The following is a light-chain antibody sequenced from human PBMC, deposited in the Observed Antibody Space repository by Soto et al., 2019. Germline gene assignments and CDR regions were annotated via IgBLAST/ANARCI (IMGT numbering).Light chain of an antibody. J-gene: IGLJ1*01. CDR3: FSYTTRSTRV. V-gene: IGLV2-14*03. CDR2: EVF. Sequence: QSVLTQPASVSGSPGQSITISCSGTTGDVGGYNYVSWYQQHPGKAPRLLIYEVFKRPSGVSDRFSGSKSGNSASLTIARLQAEDEADYYCFSYTTRSTRVFGTGTKVTVL. CDR1: TGDVGGYNY.